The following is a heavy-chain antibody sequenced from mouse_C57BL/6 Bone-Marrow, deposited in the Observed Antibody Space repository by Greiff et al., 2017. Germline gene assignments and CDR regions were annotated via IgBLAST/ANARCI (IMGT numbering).Heavy chain of an antibody. CDR1: GYTFTSYW. D-gene: IGHD2-4*01. CDR2: IDPSDSYT. CDR3: ARWATMITTGTPIYYYAMDY. J-gene: IGHJ4*01. V-gene: IGHV1-69*01. Sequence: QVQLQQPGAELVMPGASVKLSCKASGYTFTSYWMHWVKQRPGQGLEWIGEIDPSDSYTNYNQKFKGKSTLTVDKSSSTAYMQLSSLTSEDSAVYYCARWATMITTGTPIYYYAMDYWGQGTSVTVSS.